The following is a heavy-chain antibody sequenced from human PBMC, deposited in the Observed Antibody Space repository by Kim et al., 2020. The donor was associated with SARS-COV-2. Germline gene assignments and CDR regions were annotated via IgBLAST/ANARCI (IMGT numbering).Heavy chain of an antibody. CDR1: GFTFNTYW. V-gene: IGHV3-7*03. J-gene: IGHJ4*02. Sequence: GGSLRLSCAASGFTFNTYWMSWVRQAPGKGLEWVANIKQDGSEEYYVDSVKGRFTISRDNTKNSLYLQMNSLRAEDTAVYYCAGIGVTLLLWSGEIHFDYWGQGSLVTVSS. D-gene: IGHD3-10*01. CDR3: AGIGVTLLLWSGEIHFDY. CDR2: IKQDGSEE.